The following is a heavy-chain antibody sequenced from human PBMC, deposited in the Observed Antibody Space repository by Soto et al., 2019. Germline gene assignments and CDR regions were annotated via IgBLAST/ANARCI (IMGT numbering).Heavy chain of an antibody. CDR2: TRNKVDSYTT. D-gene: IGHD1-26*01. Sequence: PGGSLRLCCAASGFTFRDHYMEWVRQAPGKGLEWVGRTRNKVDSYTTEYAASVRGRFTISRDDSKTSLYLQMNSLKTEDTALYYCATGTVGAMDYWGQGTLVTVSS. J-gene: IGHJ4*02. CDR1: GFTFRDHY. V-gene: IGHV3-72*01. CDR3: ATGTVGAMDY.